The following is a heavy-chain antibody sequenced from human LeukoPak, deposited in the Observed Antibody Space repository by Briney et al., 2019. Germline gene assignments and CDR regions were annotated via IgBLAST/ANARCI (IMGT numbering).Heavy chain of an antibody. J-gene: IGHJ4*02. CDR2: ISYDGSNK. CDR3: ARDVDGGFWSGYYIDY. CDR1: GFTFSSYA. V-gene: IGHV3-30-3*01. Sequence: PGRSLRLSCAASGFTFSSYAMHWVRQAPGKGLEWVAVISYDGSNKYYADSVKGRFTISRDNSENTLYLQMNSLRAEDTAVYYCARDVDGGFWSGYYIDYWGRGTLVTVSS. D-gene: IGHD3-3*01.